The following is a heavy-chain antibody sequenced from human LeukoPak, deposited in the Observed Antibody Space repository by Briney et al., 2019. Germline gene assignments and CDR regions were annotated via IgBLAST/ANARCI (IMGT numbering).Heavy chain of an antibody. CDR3: ARDQRSGDYWFDP. V-gene: IGHV4-59*01. J-gene: IGHJ5*02. CDR1: GGSISSYY. D-gene: IGHD4-17*01. CDR2: IYYTGST. Sequence: PSETLSLTCTVSGGSISSYYWSWIRQPLGKGLEWIGYIYYTGSTNYNPSLKSRVTISVDTSKNQFSLKLSSVTAADTAVYYCARDQRSGDYWFDPWGQGTLVTVSS.